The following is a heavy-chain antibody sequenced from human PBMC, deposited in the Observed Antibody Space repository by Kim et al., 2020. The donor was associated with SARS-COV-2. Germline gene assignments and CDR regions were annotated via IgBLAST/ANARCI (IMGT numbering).Heavy chain of an antibody. D-gene: IGHD2-15*01. Sequence: SVKVSCKASGGTFSSYAISWVRQAPGQGLERMGGIIPIFGTANYAQKFQGRVTITADESTSTAYMELSSLRSEDTAVYYCARDRGYCSGGSCYDYYYGMDVWGQGTTVTVSS. CDR3: ARDRGYCSGGSCYDYYYGMDV. J-gene: IGHJ6*02. CDR2: IIPIFGTA. V-gene: IGHV1-69*13. CDR1: GGTFSSYA.